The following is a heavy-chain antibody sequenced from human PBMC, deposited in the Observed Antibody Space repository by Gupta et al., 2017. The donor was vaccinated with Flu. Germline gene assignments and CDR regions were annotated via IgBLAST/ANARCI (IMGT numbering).Heavy chain of an antibody. D-gene: IGHD5-18*01. CDR2: INPNGGST. Sequence: QVQLVQSGAEVKRPGASVKISCKTSGYTFASYYIHWVRQAPGQGLEWMGIINPNGGSTNYAQKFQGRITMIDDTSTSTVYMELNSLRSEDTXVXYCARGXPGYTYGYNYFHFWGQGTLVTVSS. CDR3: ARGXPGYTYGYNYFHF. CDR1: GYTFASYY. J-gene: IGHJ4*02. V-gene: IGHV1-46*01.